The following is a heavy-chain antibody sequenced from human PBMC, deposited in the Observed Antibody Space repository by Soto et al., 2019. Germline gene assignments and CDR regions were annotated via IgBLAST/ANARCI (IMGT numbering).Heavy chain of an antibody. D-gene: IGHD3-10*01. V-gene: IGHV1-8*01. CDR1: GYTFTSYD. CDR2: MNPNRGKT. Sequence: QVQLVQSGAEVKKPGASVKVSCKASGYTFTSYDINWVRQATGQGLERMGWMNPNRGKTGYPQKFQGRVTMTSKPSISTAYMELRSLRSEDTAVYYCARPYYGSGSYYPNWFDPWGQGTLVTVSS. CDR3: ARPYYGSGSYYPNWFDP. J-gene: IGHJ5*02.